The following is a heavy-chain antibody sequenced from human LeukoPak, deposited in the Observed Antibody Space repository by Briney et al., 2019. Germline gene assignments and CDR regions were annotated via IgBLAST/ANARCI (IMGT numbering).Heavy chain of an antibody. V-gene: IGHV3-30*18. D-gene: IGHD5-12*01. CDR1: GFTFSSYG. J-gene: IGHJ1*01. Sequence: GGSLRLSCAASGFTFSSYGMHWVRQAPGKGLEWVAVISYDGSNKYYADSVKGRFTISRDNSKNTLYLQMNSLRAKDTAVYYCAKDYKAATIERYFQHWGQGTLVTVSS. CDR2: ISYDGSNK. CDR3: AKDYKAATIERYFQH.